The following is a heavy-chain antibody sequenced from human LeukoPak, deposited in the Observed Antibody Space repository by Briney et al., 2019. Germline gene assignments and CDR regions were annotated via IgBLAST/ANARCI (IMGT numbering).Heavy chain of an antibody. D-gene: IGHD2-21*02. Sequence: ASVKVSCKASGYTFTSYDINWVRQATGQGLEWMGWMNPNSGNTGYAQKFQGRVTMTRNTSISTAYMELRNLRSDDTAEYYCARSGAAVTAFFDYWGQGTLVTVSS. CDR1: GYTFTSYD. J-gene: IGHJ4*02. CDR3: ARSGAAVTAFFDY. CDR2: MNPNSGNT. V-gene: IGHV1-8*01.